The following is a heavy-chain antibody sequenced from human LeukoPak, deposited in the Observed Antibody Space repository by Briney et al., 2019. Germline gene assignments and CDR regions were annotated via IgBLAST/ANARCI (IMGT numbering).Heavy chain of an antibody. Sequence: SGGSLRLSCAASGFSFSGYLLSWVCQAPGKGLEWVATIFEDGITKYYDDSVRGRFTISRDNAEKSLYLEMTSLRTEDTAVYYCARLLGRVTTFDYWGQGTLVTVSS. J-gene: IGHJ4*02. CDR1: GFSFSGYL. CDR2: IFEDGITK. CDR3: ARLLGRVTTFDY. D-gene: IGHD1/OR15-1a*01. V-gene: IGHV3-7*01.